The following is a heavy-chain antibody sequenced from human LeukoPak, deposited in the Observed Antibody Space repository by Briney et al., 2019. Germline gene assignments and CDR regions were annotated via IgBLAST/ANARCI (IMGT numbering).Heavy chain of an antibody. D-gene: IGHD3-16*01. J-gene: IGHJ3*02. CDR2: MNPNSGNT. CDR3: AILAIMITFGGVNAFDI. CDR1: GHTFTSYD. Sequence: ASVKVSCKASGHTFTSYDINWVRQATGQGLEWMGWMNPNSGNTGYAQKFQGRVTMTRNTSISTAYMELSSLRSEDTAVYYCAILAIMITFGGVNAFDIWGQGTMVTVSS. V-gene: IGHV1-8*01.